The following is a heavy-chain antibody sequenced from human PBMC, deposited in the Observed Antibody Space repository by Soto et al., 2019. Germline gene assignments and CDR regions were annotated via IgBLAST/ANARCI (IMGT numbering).Heavy chain of an antibody. CDR2: ISHSGGT. CDR3: ARDNGLTGTTRGFDY. J-gene: IGHJ4*02. V-gene: IGHV4-30-4*01. Sequence: QVQLQESGPGLVKPSQTLSLTCTVSGGSISSGDYFWSWIRQPPGKGLEWIGYISHSGGTYYNPSLKSRVAISRDTAKNQFSLNLSSMTAADTAVYYCARDNGLTGTTRGFDYWGQGTLVTVSS. D-gene: IGHD1-7*01. CDR1: GGSISSGDYF.